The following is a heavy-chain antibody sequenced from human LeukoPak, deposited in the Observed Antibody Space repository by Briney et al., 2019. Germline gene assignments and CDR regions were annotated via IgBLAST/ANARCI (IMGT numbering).Heavy chain of an antibody. CDR2: IIPIFGTA. Sequence: SVKVSCKASGGTFSSYAISWVRQAPGQGLEWMGGIIPIFGTANYAQKFQGRVTITADESTSTAYMELSSLRSEDTAVYYCARGMYPYYYDSSGYYWLDYWGQGTLVTVSS. V-gene: IGHV1-69*13. CDR3: ARGMYPYYYDSSGYYWLDY. J-gene: IGHJ4*02. D-gene: IGHD3-22*01. CDR1: GGTFSSYA.